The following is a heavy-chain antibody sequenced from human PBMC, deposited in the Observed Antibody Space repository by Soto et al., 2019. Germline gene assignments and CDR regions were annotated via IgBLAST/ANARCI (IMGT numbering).Heavy chain of an antibody. Sequence: EVQLVESGGGLVQPGGSLRLSCAASGFTFSSYWMHWVRQAPGKGLVWVSRINSDGSSTSYADSVKGRFTISRDNAKNTLYLQMNSLRAEATPVYYSATGRDAYTPFDYWRQGTLVTVSS. J-gene: IGHJ4*02. CDR2: INSDGSST. D-gene: IGHD2-2*01. CDR1: GFTFSSYW. V-gene: IGHV3-74*01. CDR3: ATGRDAYTPFDY.